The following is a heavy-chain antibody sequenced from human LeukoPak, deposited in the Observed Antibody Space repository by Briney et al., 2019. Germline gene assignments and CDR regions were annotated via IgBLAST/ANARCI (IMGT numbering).Heavy chain of an antibody. Sequence: SETLSLTCTVSGGSISSYYWSWIRQPPGKGLEWIGYIYYSGSTNYNPSLKSRVTISVDTSKNQFSLKLSSVTAADTAVYYCARALFRPYYWFDPWGQGTLVTVSS. CDR1: GGSISSYY. V-gene: IGHV4-59*01. D-gene: IGHD2-21*01. CDR2: IYYSGST. CDR3: ARALFRPYYWFDP. J-gene: IGHJ5*02.